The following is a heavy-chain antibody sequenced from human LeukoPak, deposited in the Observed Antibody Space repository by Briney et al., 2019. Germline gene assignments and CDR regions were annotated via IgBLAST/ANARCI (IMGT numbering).Heavy chain of an antibody. J-gene: IGHJ4*02. V-gene: IGHV1-2*02. Sequence: VASVKVCCKASGYIFTAYYMHWVRQAPGQGLEWMGWIDTDSGDTKYAQNLQGRVTITRDSSTGTAYMELSSLISDDTAIYYCASEAFCVSSSCYLHRVASWGPGTLVTVSS. CDR1: GYIFTAYY. CDR3: ASEAFCVSSSCYLHRVAS. D-gene: IGHD2-15*01. CDR2: IDTDSGDT.